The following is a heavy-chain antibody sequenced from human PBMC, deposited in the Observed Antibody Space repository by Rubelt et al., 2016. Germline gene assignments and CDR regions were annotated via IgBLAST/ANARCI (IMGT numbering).Heavy chain of an antibody. D-gene: IGHD3-10*01. CDR1: S. V-gene: IGHV3-48*04. Sequence: SMNWVRQAPGKGLEWVAYITSSSSRIYYTDSVKGRFTISRDYADDTLHLQMNSLRVDDTAVYYCARDGGVRGLTDPNDYYYYYMDVWGKGTTVTVSS. CDR2: ITSSSSRI. J-gene: IGHJ6*03. CDR3: ARDGGVRGLTDPNDYYYYYMDV.